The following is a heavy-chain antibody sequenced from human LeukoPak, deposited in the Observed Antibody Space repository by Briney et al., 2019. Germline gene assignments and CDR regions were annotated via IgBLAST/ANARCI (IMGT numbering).Heavy chain of an antibody. J-gene: IGHJ4*02. CDR2: IYPGDSDT. Sequence: GESLKISCKDFGFNFPNYYIGWVRQVPGKGLEWMGIIYPGDSDTRYSPSFQGQVTISADKSISTAYLQWSSPKASDTAMYYGARQASWGKDLYYFDHWGQGTLVTVSS. CDR1: GFNFPNYY. CDR3: ARQASWGKDLYYFDH. D-gene: IGHD7-27*01. V-gene: IGHV5-51*01.